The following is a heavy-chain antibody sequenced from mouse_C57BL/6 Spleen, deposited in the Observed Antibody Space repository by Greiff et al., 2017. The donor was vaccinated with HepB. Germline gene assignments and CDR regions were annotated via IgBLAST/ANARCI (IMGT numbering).Heavy chain of an antibody. CDR2: ISDGGSYT. J-gene: IGHJ3*01. V-gene: IGHV5-4*01. CDR1: GFTFSSYA. Sequence: EVKLMESGGGLVKPGGSLKLSCAASGFTFSSYAMSWVRQTPEKRLEWVATISDGGSYTYYPDNVKGRFTISRDNAKNNLYLQMSHLKSEDTAMYYCARDGLRRFAYWGQGTLVTVSA. D-gene: IGHD2-4*01. CDR3: ARDGLRRFAY.